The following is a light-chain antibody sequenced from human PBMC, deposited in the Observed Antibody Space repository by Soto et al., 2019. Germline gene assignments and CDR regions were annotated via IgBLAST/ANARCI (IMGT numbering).Light chain of an antibody. Sequence: QSVLTQPPSASGSPGQSVTISCTGTSSDVGGYNYVSWYQQHPCKAPKVIIYDVSKRPSGVPDRFSGSKSGNTASLTVSGLQTEDDADYYCASHAGSSAVFGGGTKLTVL. CDR1: SSDVGGYNY. CDR3: ASHAGSSAV. CDR2: DVS. J-gene: IGLJ2*01. V-gene: IGLV2-8*01.